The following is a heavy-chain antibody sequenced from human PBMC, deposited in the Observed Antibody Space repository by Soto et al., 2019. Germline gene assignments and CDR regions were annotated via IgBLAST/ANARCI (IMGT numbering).Heavy chain of an antibody. CDR2: INHSGST. Sequence: PSETLSLTXAVYGGSFSGFYWNWIRQPPGKGLEWSGEINHSGSTNYNPSLKSRVTISVDTSKNQLSLKLSSVTAADTAVYYCAREGMTTASPYYYYYGMDVWGQGTTVTVSS. V-gene: IGHV4-34*01. CDR1: GGSFSGFY. J-gene: IGHJ6*02. CDR3: AREGMTTASPYYYYYGMDV. D-gene: IGHD4-17*01.